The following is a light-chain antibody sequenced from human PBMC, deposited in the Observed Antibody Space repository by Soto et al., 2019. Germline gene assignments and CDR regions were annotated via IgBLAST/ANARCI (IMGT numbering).Light chain of an antibody. CDR3: QQYGSSPPYT. CDR1: ETVNNNF. J-gene: IGKJ2*01. Sequence: DIVLTQSPGTLSLSPGERATLSCRASETVNNNFLGWYQQKPGQAPRLLIFAASRRATGIPDRFSGSGSGTEFTLTISRLEPEDFGVYYCQQYGSSPPYTFGQGTKLEIK. CDR2: AAS. V-gene: IGKV3-20*01.